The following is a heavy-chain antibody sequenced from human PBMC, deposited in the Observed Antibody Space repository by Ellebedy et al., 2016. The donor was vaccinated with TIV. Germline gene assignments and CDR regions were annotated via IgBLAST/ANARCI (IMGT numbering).Heavy chain of an antibody. V-gene: IGHV4-39*01. J-gene: IGHJ4*02. CDR3: ASQKTVFGLVIPYYFDS. Sequence: SETLSLTXTVSGGSISSSTYYWSWIRQPPGKGLEWVGSFFYGGSTDYNPSLKSRVTISVDTSKNQFSLKLKSMTAADTAVYYCASQKTVFGLVIPYYFDSWGQGTLVTVSS. D-gene: IGHD3/OR15-3a*01. CDR1: GGSISSSTYY. CDR2: FFYGGST.